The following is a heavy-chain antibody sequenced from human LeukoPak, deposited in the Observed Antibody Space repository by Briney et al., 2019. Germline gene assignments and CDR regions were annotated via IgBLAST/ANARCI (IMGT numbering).Heavy chain of an antibody. J-gene: IGHJ6*02. CDR2: IYTSGST. Sequence: KPSETLSLTCAVYGGSFSGYYWSWIRQPAGKGLEWIGRIYTSGSTNYNPSLKSRVTMSVDTSKNQFSLKLSSVTAADTAVYYCARDPTRYYYYGMDVWGQGTTVTVSS. CDR1: GGSFSGYY. CDR3: ARDPTRYYYYGMDV. V-gene: IGHV4-4*07.